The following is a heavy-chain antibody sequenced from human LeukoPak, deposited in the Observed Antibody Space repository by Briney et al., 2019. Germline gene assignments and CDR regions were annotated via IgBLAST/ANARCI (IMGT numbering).Heavy chain of an antibody. D-gene: IGHD6-19*01. V-gene: IGHV1-46*02. CDR2: INPSGGST. J-gene: IGHJ4*02. CDR3: ARQGTYSSAIGMGY. CDR1: GYTFNNHY. Sequence: EASVKVSCKASGYTFNNHYMYWVRQAPGQGLEWMGVINPSGGSTSYAQRFQGRVTMTRDTSTTTVYMEVNSLRSEDTAVYYCARQGTYSSAIGMGYWGQGTLVTVSS.